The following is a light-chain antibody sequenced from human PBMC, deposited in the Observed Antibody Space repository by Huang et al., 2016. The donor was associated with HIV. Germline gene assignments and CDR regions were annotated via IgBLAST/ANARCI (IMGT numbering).Light chain of an antibody. V-gene: IGKV3-11*01. CDR3: QQRSNWPHT. CDR2: DAS. Sequence: EIVLTQSPATLSLSPGERATLSCRASQSVNNFISGHQQKPGQAPRLLIYDASNRAAGIPARFSGSGSGTDFTLTISSLEPEDSAVYYCQQRSNWPHTFGQGTKLEIK. J-gene: IGKJ2*01. CDR1: QSVNNF.